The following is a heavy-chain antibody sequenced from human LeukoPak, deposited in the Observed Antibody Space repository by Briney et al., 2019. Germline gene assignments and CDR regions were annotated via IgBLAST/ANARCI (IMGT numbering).Heavy chain of an antibody. Sequence: ASVKVSCKASGYTFTGYYMHWVRQAPGQGLEWMGWINPNSGGTNYAQKFQGRVTMTRDTSISTAYMELSRLRSGDTAMYYCAREHSSSSGKVFDYWGQGTLVTVSS. D-gene: IGHD6-6*01. J-gene: IGHJ4*02. CDR3: AREHSSSSGKVFDY. CDR2: INPNSGGT. CDR1: GYTFTGYY. V-gene: IGHV1-2*02.